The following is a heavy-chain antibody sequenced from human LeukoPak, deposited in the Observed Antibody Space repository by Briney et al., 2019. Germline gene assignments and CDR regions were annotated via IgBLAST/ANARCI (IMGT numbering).Heavy chain of an antibody. CDR2: IYYTGNT. V-gene: IGHV4-39*01. CDR1: GASISGSGYY. Sequence: SETLSLTCAVSGASISGSGYYLGWIRQPPGNGLEWIGNIYYTGNTYYNASLQSRVTISIDTSKNQFSLRLNSVTAADTAMYYCAKSGGYGLIDCWGQGTLVTVSS. D-gene: IGHD1-26*01. J-gene: IGHJ4*02. CDR3: AKSGGYGLIDC.